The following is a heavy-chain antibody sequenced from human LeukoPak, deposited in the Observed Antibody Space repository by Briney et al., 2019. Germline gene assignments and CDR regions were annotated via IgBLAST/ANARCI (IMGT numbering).Heavy chain of an antibody. CDR1: GFTFSSYA. D-gene: IGHD3-22*01. J-gene: IGHJ3*02. Sequence: PGGSLRLSCAASGFTFSSYAMHWVRQAPGKGLEWVAVISYDGSNKYYADSVKGRFTISRDNSKNTLYLQMNSLRAEDTAVCYCAKAKRSITMIVVAIAGDAFDIWGQGTMVTVSS. CDR3: AKAKRSITMIVVAIAGDAFDI. CDR2: ISYDGSNK. V-gene: IGHV3-30*04.